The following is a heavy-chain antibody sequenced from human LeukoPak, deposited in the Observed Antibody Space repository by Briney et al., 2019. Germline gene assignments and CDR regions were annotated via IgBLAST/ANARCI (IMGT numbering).Heavy chain of an antibody. J-gene: IGHJ4*02. Sequence: ASVTVSFKAYGYTFTDYYMHWVRQAPGQGLEGMGWINPNSGGTNYAQKFQGRATMTRDTSISTAYMELSRLRSDDTAVYYCAREGPIVGATHLVDYWGQGTLVTVSS. CDR1: GYTFTDYY. CDR3: AREGPIVGATHLVDY. CDR2: INPNSGGT. D-gene: IGHD1-26*01. V-gene: IGHV1-2*02.